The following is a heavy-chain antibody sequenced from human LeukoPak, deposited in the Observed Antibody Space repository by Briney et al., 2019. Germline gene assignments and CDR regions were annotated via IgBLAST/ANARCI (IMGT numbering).Heavy chain of an antibody. D-gene: IGHD2-21*01. CDR3: ARTPPEEPVVLFDY. Sequence: SETLSLTCTVSGGSISSYYWSWIRQPPGKGLEWIGYIYYSGSTNYNPSLKSRVTISVDTSKNQFSLKLSSVTAADTAVYYCARTPPEEPVVLFDYRGQGTLVTVSS. J-gene: IGHJ4*02. V-gene: IGHV4-59*01. CDR1: GGSISSYY. CDR2: IYYSGST.